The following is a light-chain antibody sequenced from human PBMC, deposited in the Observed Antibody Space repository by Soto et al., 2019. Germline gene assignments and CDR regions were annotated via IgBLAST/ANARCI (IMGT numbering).Light chain of an antibody. CDR3: QQYKSLWP. Sequence: DIVLTQSPGTLSLPPGERAILSCSASQSVSSSHLAWYQQKPGQAPRLLIYGASSRATGIPDRFSGSGSGTEFTLTISDLQPDDLATYYCQQYKSLWPFGQGPKVEI. CDR1: QSVSSSH. J-gene: IGKJ1*01. CDR2: GAS. V-gene: IGKV3-20*01.